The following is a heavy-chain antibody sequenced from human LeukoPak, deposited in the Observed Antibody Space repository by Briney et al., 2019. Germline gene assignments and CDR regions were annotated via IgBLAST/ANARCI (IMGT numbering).Heavy chain of an antibody. CDR1: GGTFSSYA. Sequence: GASVKVSCKASGGTFSSYAISWVRQAPGQGLEWMGGIIPIFGTANYAQKFQGRVTITADESTSTAYMELSSLRSEDTAVYYCARDGPFWSGSRYYYYYMDVWGKGTTVTVSS. J-gene: IGHJ6*03. CDR3: ARDGPFWSGSRYYYYYMDV. D-gene: IGHD3-3*01. CDR2: IIPIFGTA. V-gene: IGHV1-69*13.